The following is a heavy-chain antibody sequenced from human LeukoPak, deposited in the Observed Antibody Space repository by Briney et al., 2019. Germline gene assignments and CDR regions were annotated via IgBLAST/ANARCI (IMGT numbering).Heavy chain of an antibody. J-gene: IGHJ6*02. CDR1: GYTFTGYY. V-gene: IGHV1-3*01. CDR3: ARANDFWSGYYYGMDV. Sequence: ASVKVSCKASGYTFTGYYMHWVRQAPGQRLEWMGWINAGNGNTKYSQQFQGRVTITRDTSASTAYMELSSLRSEDTAVYYCARANDFWSGYYYGMDVWGQGTTVTVSS. D-gene: IGHD3-3*01. CDR2: INAGNGNT.